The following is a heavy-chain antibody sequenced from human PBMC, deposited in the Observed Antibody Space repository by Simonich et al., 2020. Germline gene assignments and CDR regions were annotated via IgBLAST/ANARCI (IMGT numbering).Heavy chain of an antibody. J-gene: IGHJ4*02. V-gene: IGHV3-23*01. CDR1: GFTFSSYV. CDR2: IRGSGGST. CDR3: ATYYFDY. Sequence: EVQLLESGGGLVQPGGSLRLSCAASGFTFSSYVMSWFRQAPGKGLGWFSAIRGSGGSTYYADSVKGRFTISRDNSKNTLYLQMNSLRAEDTAVYYCATYYFDYWGQGTLVTVSS.